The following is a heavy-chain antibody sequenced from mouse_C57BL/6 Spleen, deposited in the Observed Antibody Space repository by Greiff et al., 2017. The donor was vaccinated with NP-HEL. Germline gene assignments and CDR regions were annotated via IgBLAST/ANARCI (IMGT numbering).Heavy chain of an antibody. V-gene: IGHV3-1*01. D-gene: IGHD3-3*01. J-gene: IGHJ4*01. Sequence: VQLQQSGPGMVKPSQSLSLTCTVTGYSITSGYDWHWIRHFPGNKLEWMGYISYSGSTNYNPSLKSRITITQDTSKNHYFLKLNSVTTEDTATDYCARGAGRGLAMDYWGQGTSVTVSS. CDR1: GYSITSGYD. CDR2: ISYSGST. CDR3: ARGAGRGLAMDY.